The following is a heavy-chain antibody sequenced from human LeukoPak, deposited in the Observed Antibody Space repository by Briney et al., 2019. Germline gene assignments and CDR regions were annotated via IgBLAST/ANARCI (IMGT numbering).Heavy chain of an antibody. CDR3: ARGGSGDIVVVPAAESFDY. D-gene: IGHD2-2*01. CDR2: INPSGGST. J-gene: IGHJ4*02. V-gene: IGHV1-46*01. CDR1: GYTFTSYY. Sequence: GASVKVSFKASGYTFTSYYMHWVRQAPGQGLEWMGIINPSGGSTSYAQKFQGRVTMTRDTSTSTVYMELSSLRSEDTAVYYCARGGSGDIVVVPAAESFDYWGQGTLVTVSS.